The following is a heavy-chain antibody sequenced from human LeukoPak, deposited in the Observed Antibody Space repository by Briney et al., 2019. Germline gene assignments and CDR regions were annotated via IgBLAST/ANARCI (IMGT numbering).Heavy chain of an antibody. D-gene: IGHD3-10*01. CDR3: ARDPPVISSGDY. J-gene: IGHJ4*02. CDR1: GYTFTGYY. CDR2: INPNSGGT. Sequence: ASVKVSCKASGYTFTGYYRHWVRQAPGQGLEWMGWINPNSGGTNYAQKFQGRVTMTRDTSISTAYMELSRLRSDDTAVYYCARDPPVISSGDYWGQGTLVTVSS. V-gene: IGHV1-2*02.